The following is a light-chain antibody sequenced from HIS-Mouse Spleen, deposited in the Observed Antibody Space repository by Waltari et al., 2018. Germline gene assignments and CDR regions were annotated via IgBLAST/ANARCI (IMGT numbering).Light chain of an antibody. J-gene: IGLJ3*02. CDR3: AAWDDSLNGWV. CDR1: SSNSGSNT. V-gene: IGLV1-44*01. CDR2: SNN. Sequence: QSVLTQPPSASGTPGQRVTISCYGSSSNSGSNTVNWYQQLPGTAPKLLTYSNNQRPSGVPDRFSGSKSGTSASLAISGLQSEDEADYYCAAWDDSLNGWVFGGGTKLTVL.